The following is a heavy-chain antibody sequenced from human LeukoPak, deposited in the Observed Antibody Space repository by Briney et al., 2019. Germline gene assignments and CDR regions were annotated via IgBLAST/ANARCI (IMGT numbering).Heavy chain of an antibody. CDR1: GYTFTSYY. CDR3: ARDLNYARENYYDRSGYYYYFDY. J-gene: IGHJ4*02. D-gene: IGHD3-22*01. V-gene: IGHV1-46*01. Sequence: ASVKVSCKASGYTFTSYYMHWVRQAPGQGHEWMGIINTNGGSTSYAQKFQGRVTMTRDTSTSTVYMELSSLRSEDTAVYYCARDLNYARENYYDRSGYYYYFDYWGQGTLVTVSS. CDR2: INTNGGST.